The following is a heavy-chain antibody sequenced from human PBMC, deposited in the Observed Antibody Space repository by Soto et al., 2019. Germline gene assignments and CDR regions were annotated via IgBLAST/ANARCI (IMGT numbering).Heavy chain of an antibody. J-gene: IGHJ6*02. CDR2: INPNSGGT. CDR1: GYTFTSYY. D-gene: IGHD3-3*01. Sequence: GASVKVSCKASGYTFTSYYMHWVRQAPGQGLEWMGIINPNSGGTNYAQKFQGWVTMTRDTSISTAYMELSRLRSDDTAVYYCARDSTRFLEWLLPYYYYYYGMDVWGQGTTVTVSS. V-gene: IGHV1-2*04. CDR3: ARDSTRFLEWLLPYYYYYYGMDV.